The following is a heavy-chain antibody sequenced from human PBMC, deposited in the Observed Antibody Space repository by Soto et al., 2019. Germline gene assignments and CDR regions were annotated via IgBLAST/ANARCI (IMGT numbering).Heavy chain of an antibody. J-gene: IGHJ5*02. CDR3: ATGRSEVVPGAMDT. V-gene: IGHV4-4*07. Sequence: LSLTCTVSGDSFSNYYCNWVRKSTGKGLEWIGRIYPTGSTTYNPSLKSRLTMSVDTSKNQFSLRLTSMTAADTAVYYCATGRSEVVPGAMDTWGQGTLVTVSS. CDR1: GDSFSNYY. CDR2: IYPTGST. D-gene: IGHD2-2*01.